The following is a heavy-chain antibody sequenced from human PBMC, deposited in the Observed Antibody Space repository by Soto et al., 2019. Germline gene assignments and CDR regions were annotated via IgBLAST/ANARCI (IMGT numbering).Heavy chain of an antibody. CDR1: GFTFSSYA. CDR3: AKDLGIEEADTRPSYFDY. CDR2: ISGSGDRT. V-gene: IGHV3-23*01. Sequence: GGSLRLSCAASGFTFSSYAMSWVRQAPGKGLEWVSAISGSGDRTYYADSVKGRFTISRDNSKNTVYLQMNSLRAEDTAVYYCAKDLGIEEADTRPSYFDYWGQGTLVTVSS. D-gene: IGHD6-13*01. J-gene: IGHJ4*02.